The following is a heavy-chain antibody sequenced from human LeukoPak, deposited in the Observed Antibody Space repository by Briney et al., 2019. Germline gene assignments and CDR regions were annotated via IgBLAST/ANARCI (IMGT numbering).Heavy chain of an antibody. V-gene: IGHV3-11*06. CDR1: GFTFSNYY. D-gene: IGHD6-19*01. J-gene: IGHJ4*02. CDR3: ARDRPTYSSGWYYFDY. Sequence: KAGGSLRLSCAASGFTFSNYYMSWIRQAPGKGLEWVSYISGSSGSTNYADSVMGRFTISRDNAKNSLYLQMNSLRAEDTAVYYCARDRPTYSSGWYYFDYWGQGTLVTVSS. CDR2: ISGSSGST.